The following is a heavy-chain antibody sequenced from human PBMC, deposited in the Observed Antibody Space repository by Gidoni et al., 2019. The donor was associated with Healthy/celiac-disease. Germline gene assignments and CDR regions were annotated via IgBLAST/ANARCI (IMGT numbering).Heavy chain of an antibody. V-gene: IGHV3-21*01. J-gene: IGHJ6*03. CDR3: ARMALTDYYYYYMDV. CDR2: ISSSSSYI. CDR1: GFTFSSYS. Sequence: EVQLVESGGGLVKPGGSLRLSCAASGFTFSSYSMNWVRQAPGKGLEWVSSISSSSSYIYYADSVKGRFTISRDNAKNSLYLQMNSLRAEDTAVYYCARMALTDYYYYYMDVWGKGTTVTVSS.